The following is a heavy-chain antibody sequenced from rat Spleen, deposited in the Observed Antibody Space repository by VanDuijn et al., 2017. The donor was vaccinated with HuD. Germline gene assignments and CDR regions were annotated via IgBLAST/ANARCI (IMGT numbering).Heavy chain of an antibody. Sequence: EVQLVESDGGLVQPGRSLKLSCVASGFTFNKFWMTWIRQAPGKGLEWVASIIDTGGRTYYPDSVKGRFTISRDNAKSTLYLQMDSLRSEDTASYYCARHVRLLYYFDYWGQGVMVTVSS. CDR1: GFTFNKFW. D-gene: IGHD1-6*01. J-gene: IGHJ2*01. V-gene: IGHV5-31*01. CDR2: IIDTGGRT. CDR3: ARHVRLLYYFDY.